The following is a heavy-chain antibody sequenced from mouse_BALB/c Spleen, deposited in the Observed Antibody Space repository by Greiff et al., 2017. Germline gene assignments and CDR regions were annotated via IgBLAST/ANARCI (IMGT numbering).Heavy chain of an antibody. CDR2: ISSGGGST. D-gene: IGHD2-14*01. Sequence: DVMLVESGGGLVKPGGSLKLSCAASGFAFSSYDMSWVRQTPEKRLEWVAYISSGGGSTYYPDTVKGRFTISRDNAKNTLYLQMSSLKSEDPAMYYCARHWDRYDVNGYWGQGTTLTVSS. J-gene: IGHJ2*01. V-gene: IGHV5-12-1*01. CDR3: ARHWDRYDVNGY. CDR1: GFAFSSYD.